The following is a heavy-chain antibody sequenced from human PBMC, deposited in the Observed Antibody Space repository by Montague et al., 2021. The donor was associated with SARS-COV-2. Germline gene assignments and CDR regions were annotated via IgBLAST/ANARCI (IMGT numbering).Heavy chain of an antibody. Sequence: SETLSLTCAVYGGSFSVYYWSWLRQSPRGGLEWIAEINHSGTANYNPSLKSRVSISVDTSKNQSSLNVGSVTAADTGLFYCVRVTNPRSAWPYYMDVWGQGTTVTV. J-gene: IGHJ6*03. V-gene: IGHV4-34*01. CDR3: VRVTNPRSAWPYYMDV. CDR2: INHSGTA. CDR1: GGSFSVYY. D-gene: IGHD1/OR15-1a*01.